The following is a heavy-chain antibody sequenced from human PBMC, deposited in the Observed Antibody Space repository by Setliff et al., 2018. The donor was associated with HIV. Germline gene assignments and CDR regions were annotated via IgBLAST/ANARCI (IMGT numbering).Heavy chain of an antibody. D-gene: IGHD2-15*01. CDR3: GGVSGKDVVAANFDY. CDR2: IYYSEST. Sequence: SETLSLTCTVSGGSISSHYWSWIRQPPGNGLEWIGSIYYSESTNYNPSLKNRVTISVDTSKNQFSLKLSSVTAADTAVYYCGGVSGKDVVAANFDYWGQGTLVTVSS. V-gene: IGHV4-59*11. CDR1: GGSISSHY. J-gene: IGHJ4*02.